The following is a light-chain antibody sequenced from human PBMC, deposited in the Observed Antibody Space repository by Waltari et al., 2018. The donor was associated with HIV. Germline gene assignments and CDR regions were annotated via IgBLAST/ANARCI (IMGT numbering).Light chain of an antibody. CDR1: RTILYNPNNKNY. CDR3: QQYFNTPLT. J-gene: IGKJ4*01. V-gene: IGKV4-1*01. Sequence: DIVMTQSPDALALSLGERATTNSKSSRTILYNPNNKNYLAWYQQKPGQPAKLLIYWASTRESGVPDRFSGSGSGTDFTLTISNVQTEDMAVYYCQQYFNTPLTFGGGTKVEIK. CDR2: WAS.